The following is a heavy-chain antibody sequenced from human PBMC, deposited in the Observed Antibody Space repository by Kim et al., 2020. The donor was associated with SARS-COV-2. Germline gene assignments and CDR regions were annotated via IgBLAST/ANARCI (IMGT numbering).Heavy chain of an antibody. Sequence: GGSLRLSCAASGFTFSDYYMSWIRQAPGKGLEWVSYISSSSSYTNYADSVKGRFTISRDNAKNSLYLQMNSLRAEDTAVYYCARGEDYIVVVPAAADWGRGTLVTVSS. CDR1: GFTFSDYY. CDR2: ISSSSSYT. CDR3: ARGEDYIVVVPAAAD. V-gene: IGHV3-11*03. J-gene: IGHJ4*02. D-gene: IGHD2-2*01.